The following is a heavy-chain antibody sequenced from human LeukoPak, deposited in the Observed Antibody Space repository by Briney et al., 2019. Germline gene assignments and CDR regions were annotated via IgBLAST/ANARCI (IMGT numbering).Heavy chain of an antibody. Sequence: PGGSLRLSCAASGFTFSSYSMNWVRQAPGKGLEWVALIWNDGSNTHYVDSVKGRFTISRDNSKNTLYLQLNSLRVEDTAVYYCARETGLRTFDSWGQGTLVTVSS. V-gene: IGHV3-33*08. CDR2: IWNDGSNT. D-gene: IGHD4-17*01. CDR1: GFTFSSYS. J-gene: IGHJ4*02. CDR3: ARETGLRTFDS.